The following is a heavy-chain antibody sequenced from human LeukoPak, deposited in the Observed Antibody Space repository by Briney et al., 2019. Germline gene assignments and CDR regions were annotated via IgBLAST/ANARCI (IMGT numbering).Heavy chain of an antibody. CDR1: GFTFSSYA. Sequence: GESLRLSCAASGFTFSSYAMHWVRQAPGKGLEWVAVISYDGSNKYYADSVKGRFTISRDNSKNTLYLKMNTLRAEDTAVYYCARWNTYYYDSSGYFGSYGMDVWGQGTTVTVSS. CDR3: ARWNTYYYDSSGYFGSYGMDV. CDR2: ISYDGSNK. V-gene: IGHV3-30-3*01. J-gene: IGHJ6*02. D-gene: IGHD3-22*01.